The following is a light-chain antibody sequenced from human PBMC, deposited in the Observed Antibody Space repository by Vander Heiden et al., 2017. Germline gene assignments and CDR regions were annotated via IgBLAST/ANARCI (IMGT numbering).Light chain of an antibody. CDR3: QVWDNGSVV. CDR1: NIGSKN. CDR2: RDN. J-gene: IGLJ3*02. V-gene: IGLV3-9*01. Sequence: SYDLTQALSVSVALGQTARITCGGKNIGSKNVHWYQQKPAQAPALVIYRDNNRPSGIPERLSGSNSGNTATLTISSAQVGDEADYFCQVWDNGSVVFGGGTKLTVL.